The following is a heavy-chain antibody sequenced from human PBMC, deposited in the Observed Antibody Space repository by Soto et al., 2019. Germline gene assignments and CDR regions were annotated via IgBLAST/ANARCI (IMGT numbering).Heavy chain of an antibody. V-gene: IGHV4-30-4*01. D-gene: IGHD2-15*01. CDR1: GDSISNLDYF. J-gene: IGHJ5*01. Sequence: SETLSLTCSVSGDSISNLDYFWAWIRQPPGQALEYIGYIYKSATTYYNPSFESRVAISVDTSKSQFSLNVTSVTAADTAVYFCARGRYCLTGSCFPNWFDSWGQGALVTVSS. CDR3: ARGRYCLTGSCFPNWFDS. CDR2: IYKSATT.